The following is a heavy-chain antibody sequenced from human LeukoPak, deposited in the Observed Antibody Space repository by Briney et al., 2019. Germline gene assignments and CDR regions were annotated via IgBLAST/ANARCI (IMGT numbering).Heavy chain of an antibody. CDR3: ARRVPFYYYMDV. CDR1: GFTFDDYG. V-gene: IGHV3-20*04. J-gene: IGHJ6*03. CDR2: INWNGGST. D-gene: IGHD2-2*01. Sequence: GGSLRLSCAASGFTFDDYGMSWVRQAPGKGLVWVSGINWNGGSTGYADSVKGRFTISRDNAKNSLYLQMNSLRAEDTALYYCARRVPFYYYMDVWGKGTTVTVSS.